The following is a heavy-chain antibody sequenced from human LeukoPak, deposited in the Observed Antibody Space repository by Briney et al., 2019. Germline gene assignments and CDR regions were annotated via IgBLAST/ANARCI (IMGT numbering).Heavy chain of an antibody. CDR3: ARASTWVPGEDSSGYYYPYAFDL. V-gene: IGHV3-30-3*01. CDR2: ISHDGNNK. J-gene: IGHJ3*01. CDR1: GLTSRGNV. Sequence: GGSLRLSRAPLGLTSRGNVMHGVRQAPRKGPEWVAVISHDGNNKNYADSVKGRFSISRDNSRNTLSLQMNSLRAEDTAVYYCARASTWVPGEDSSGYYYPYAFDLWGQGTMVTVSS. D-gene: IGHD3-22*01.